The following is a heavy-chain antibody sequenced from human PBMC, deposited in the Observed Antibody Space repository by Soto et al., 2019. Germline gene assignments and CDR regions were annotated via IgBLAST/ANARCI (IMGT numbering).Heavy chain of an antibody. V-gene: IGHV3-30*18. CDR1: GFTFSSYG. D-gene: IGHD3-10*01. J-gene: IGHJ6*02. CDR2: ISYDGSNK. Sequence: QVQLVESGGGVVQPGRSLRLSCAASGFTFSSYGMHWVRQAPGKGLEWVAVISYDGSNKYYADSVKGRFTISRDNSKNTLYLQRNNLRAEDTAVYYCAKDQLRGVRGVITYYYGMDVWGQGTTVTVSS. CDR3: AKDQLRGVRGVITYYYGMDV.